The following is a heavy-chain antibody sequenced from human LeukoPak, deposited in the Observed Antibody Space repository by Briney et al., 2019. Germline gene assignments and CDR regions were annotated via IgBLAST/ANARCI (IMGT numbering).Heavy chain of an antibody. CDR2: MNPNSGNT. Sequence: ASVKVSCKGYGYTFINHDIDWVRQATGQGLEWMGWMNPNSGNTGYAQKFQGRVTMTRNTSISTAYMELSSLRSEDTAVYYCAIRGYSSGRSRSFDYWGQGTLVTVSS. J-gene: IGHJ4*02. D-gene: IGHD6-19*01. CDR3: AIRGYSSGRSRSFDY. V-gene: IGHV1-8*02. CDR1: GYTFINHD.